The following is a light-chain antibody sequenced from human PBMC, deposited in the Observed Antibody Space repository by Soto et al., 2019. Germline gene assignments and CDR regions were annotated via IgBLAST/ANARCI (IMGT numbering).Light chain of an antibody. V-gene: IGKV4-1*01. Sequence: DIVMAQSPESLAVSLGERATINCKSSQSGLYGSNNNNYLAWYQQKPGQSPQLLIYWASTRESGVPDRFSGSGSGTEFTLTISSLQAEDVAVYYCHQYYSTPWTFGQGTKVEIK. J-gene: IGKJ1*01. CDR3: HQYYSTPWT. CDR2: WAS. CDR1: QSGLYGSNNNNY.